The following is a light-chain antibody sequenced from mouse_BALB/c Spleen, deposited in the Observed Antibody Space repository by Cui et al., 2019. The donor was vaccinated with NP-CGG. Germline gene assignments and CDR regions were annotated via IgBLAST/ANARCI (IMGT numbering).Light chain of an antibody. CDR2: GTN. CDR3: ALWYSNHWV. J-gene: IGLJ1*01. CDR1: IGAVTTSNY. V-gene: IGLV1*01. Sequence: QAVVTQESALTTSPGETVTLTCRSSIGAVTTSNYANWVQEKPDHLFTGLIGGTNNRPPGVPARFSGSLIGDKAALTITGAQTEDEAIYFCALWYSNHWVFGGGTKLTLL.